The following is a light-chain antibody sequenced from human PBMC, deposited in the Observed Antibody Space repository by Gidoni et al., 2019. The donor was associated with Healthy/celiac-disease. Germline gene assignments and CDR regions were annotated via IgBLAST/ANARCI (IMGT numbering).Light chain of an antibody. CDR3: QSYDSSRGVV. CDR1: SSNIGAGYD. CDR2: GNS. J-gene: IGLJ2*01. V-gene: IGLV1-40*01. Sequence: QSVLTQPPSVSGAPGQRVTISCTGSSSNIGAGYDVHWYQQLPGTAPKLPIYGNSNRPSGVPDRFSGSKSGTSASLAITGLQAEDEADYYCQSYDSSRGVVFGGGTKLTVL.